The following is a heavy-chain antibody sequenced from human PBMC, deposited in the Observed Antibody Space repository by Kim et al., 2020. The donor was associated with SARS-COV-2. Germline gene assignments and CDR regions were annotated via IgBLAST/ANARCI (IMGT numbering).Heavy chain of an antibody. J-gene: IGHJ6*02. CDR1: GFPFSTYG. V-gene: IGHV3-30*18. D-gene: IGHD3-9*01. CDR2: ISYDGLNT. CDR3: AKDLRILRYFDRGGYYYHGMDV. Sequence: GGSLRLSCAASGFPFSTYGMHWVRQTPGKGLEWVAVISYDGLNTYYSDSVKGRFTISRDNSKKTLYLQMNSLRAEDTAVYYCAKDLRILRYFDRGGYYYHGMDVWGQGTTVTVFS.